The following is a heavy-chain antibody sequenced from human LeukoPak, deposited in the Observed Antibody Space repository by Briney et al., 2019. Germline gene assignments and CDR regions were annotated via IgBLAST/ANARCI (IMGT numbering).Heavy chain of an antibody. CDR3: ASKGPMVRPMGV. V-gene: IGHV4-34*01. D-gene: IGHD3-10*01. J-gene: IGHJ6*03. CDR2: VNHSGNT. CDR1: GGSFTTYY. Sequence: SETPSLTCAVHGGSFTTYYWSWIRQPPGKGLEWIGEVNHSGNTYHNPSLKSRVSMSVDTSKNQFSLRLSSVTAADTAVYYCASKGPMVRPMGVWGTGTTVTVSS.